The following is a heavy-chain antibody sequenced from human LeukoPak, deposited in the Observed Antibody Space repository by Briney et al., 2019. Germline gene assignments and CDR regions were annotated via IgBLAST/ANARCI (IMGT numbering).Heavy chain of an antibody. CDR2: INPNSGDT. CDR3: ARFCSGGSCYGP. D-gene: IGHD2-15*01. CDR1: GYTFTGYY. Sequence: GASVKVSCKASGYTFTGYYIHWVRQAPGQGLEWMGWINPNSGDTNYAQKFQGRVTMTRDTSISTAYMELSRLRSDDTAVYYCARFCSGGSCYGPWSQGTLVTVSS. J-gene: IGHJ5*02. V-gene: IGHV1-2*02.